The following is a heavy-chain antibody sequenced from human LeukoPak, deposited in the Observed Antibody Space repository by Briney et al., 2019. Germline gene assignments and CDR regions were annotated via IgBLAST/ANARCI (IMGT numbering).Heavy chain of an antibody. CDR1: GGSISSGGYY. CDR3: AREASRYYYDSSGYLSWFAY. Sequence: SETLSLTCTVSGGSISSGGYYWSWIRQHPGKGLEWIGYIYYSGSTYYNPSLKSRVTISVDTSKNQFSLKLSSVTAADTAVYYCAREASRYYYDSSGYLSWFAYWGQGTLVTVSS. J-gene: IGHJ4*02. V-gene: IGHV4-31*03. D-gene: IGHD3-22*01. CDR2: IYYSGST.